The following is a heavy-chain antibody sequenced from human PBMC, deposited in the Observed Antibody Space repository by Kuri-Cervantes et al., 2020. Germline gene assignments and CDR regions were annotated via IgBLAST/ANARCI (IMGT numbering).Heavy chain of an antibody. CDR2: ISYDGSNK. CDR1: GFTFSSYA. CDR3: ARERRDCSSTSCPQIPAYYYYYYGMDV. V-gene: IGHV3-30-3*01. D-gene: IGHD2-2*01. Sequence: GESLKISCAASGFTFSSYAVHWVRQAPGKGLEWVAVISYDGSNKYYADSVKGRFTISRDNSKNTLYLQMNSLRAEDTAVYYCARERRDCSSTSCPQIPAYYYYYYGMDVWGQGTTVTVSS. J-gene: IGHJ6*02.